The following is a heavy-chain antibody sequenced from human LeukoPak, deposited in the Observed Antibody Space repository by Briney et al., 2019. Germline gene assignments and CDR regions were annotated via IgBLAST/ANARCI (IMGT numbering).Heavy chain of an antibody. V-gene: IGHV1-18*01. J-gene: IGHJ4*02. CDR3: ARDYYDSSGYRYDY. CDR1: GYTFTSYG. D-gene: IGHD3-22*01. Sequence: ASVKVSCKASGYTFTSYGISWVRQAPGQGLEWMGWISAYNGNTNYAQKLQGRVTMTTDTSTSTAYIELRSLRSDDTAVYYCARDYYDSSGYRYDYWGQGTLVTVSS. CDR2: ISAYNGNT.